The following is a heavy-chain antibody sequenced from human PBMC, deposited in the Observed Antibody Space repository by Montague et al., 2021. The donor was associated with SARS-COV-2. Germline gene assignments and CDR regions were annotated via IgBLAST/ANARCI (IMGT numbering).Heavy chain of an antibody. J-gene: IGHJ4*02. CDR3: AKEGGKMVFDQ. V-gene: IGHV4-61*02. Sequence: TLSLTCTVSGASVNSGDYFWTWIRQPVGETLEWIGRIYSSGSTTYNPSLKSRVTMSLVTSENQFSLRLSSVTASDTAVYYCAKEGGKMVFDQWSQGTLVTVSS. CDR2: IYSSGST. CDR1: GASVNSGDYF. D-gene: IGHD2-8*01.